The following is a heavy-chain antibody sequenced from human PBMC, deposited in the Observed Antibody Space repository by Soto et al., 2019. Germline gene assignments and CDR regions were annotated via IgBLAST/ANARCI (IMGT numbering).Heavy chain of an antibody. J-gene: IGHJ4*02. CDR2: IPNNGSP. V-gene: IGHV4-61*01. Sequence: SETLSLTCSVSGGSVRTGSYHWSWIRQPPGKGLEWIGFIPNNGSPDYNPSLKSRVVVSIDGSRNQFSLKVNSVTAADTAVYFCARIGWGGDSWGQGTLVTVSS. CDR3: ARIGWGGDS. CDR1: GGSVRTGSYH. D-gene: IGHD7-27*01.